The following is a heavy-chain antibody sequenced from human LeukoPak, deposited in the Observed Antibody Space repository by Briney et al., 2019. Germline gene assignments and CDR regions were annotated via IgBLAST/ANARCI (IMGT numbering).Heavy chain of an antibody. D-gene: IGHD1-1*01. J-gene: IGHJ3*02. CDR1: GGSISSSTYY. Sequence: SETLSLTCIVSGGSISSSTYYWTWVRQPAGKGLEWIGRIYSSGSTNYNPSLKSRVTISVDTSKNQFSLKLTSVTAADTAVYYCARGLTVTTTHGADDAFDIWGQGTMVTVSS. V-gene: IGHV4-61*02. CDR3: ARGLTVTTTHGADDAFDI. CDR2: IYSSGST.